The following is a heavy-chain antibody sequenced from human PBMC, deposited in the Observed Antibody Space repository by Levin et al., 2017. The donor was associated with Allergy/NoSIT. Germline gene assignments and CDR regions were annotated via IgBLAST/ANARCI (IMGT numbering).Heavy chain of an antibody. J-gene: IGHJ6*03. CDR3: ARVLRFYYYYYMDV. V-gene: IGHV3-33*01. CDR2: IWDDGYKK. D-gene: IGHD5-12*01. Sequence: SCKASGYTFTGHYLHWVRQAPGKGLEWVAVIWDDGYKKYYADSVKGRFTISRDNSKNTLYLQMNSLRAEDTAVYYCARVLRFYYYYYMDVWGKGTTVTVSS. CDR1: GYTFTGHY.